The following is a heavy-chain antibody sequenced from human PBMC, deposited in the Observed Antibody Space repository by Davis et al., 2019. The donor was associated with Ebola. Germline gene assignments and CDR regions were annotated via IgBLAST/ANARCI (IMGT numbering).Heavy chain of an antibody. J-gene: IGHJ2*01. CDR1: GFTFSSYG. Sequence: GESLKISCAASGFTFSSYGMHWVRQAPGKGLEWVAVISYDGSNKYYADSVKGRFTISRDNSKNTVYLQMNSLRVEDTAMYYCARHVNGDFWYFDLWGRGTRVTVSS. D-gene: IGHD4-17*01. V-gene: IGHV3-30*03. CDR2: ISYDGSNK. CDR3: ARHVNGDFWYFDL.